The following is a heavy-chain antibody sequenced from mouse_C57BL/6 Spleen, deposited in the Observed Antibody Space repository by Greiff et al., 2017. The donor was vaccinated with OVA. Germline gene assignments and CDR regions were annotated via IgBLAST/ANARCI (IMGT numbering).Heavy chain of an antibody. CDR2: INPNNGGT. CDR3: AREFYYGNFWFAY. V-gene: IGHV1-22*01. CDR1: GYTFTDYN. Sequence: VQLQQSGPELVKPGASVKMSCKASGYTFTDYNMHWVKQSHGKSLEWIGYINPNNGGTSYNQKFKGKATLTVNKSSSTAYMELRSLTSEDSAVYYCAREFYYGNFWFAYWGQGTLVTVSA. J-gene: IGHJ3*01. D-gene: IGHD2-1*01.